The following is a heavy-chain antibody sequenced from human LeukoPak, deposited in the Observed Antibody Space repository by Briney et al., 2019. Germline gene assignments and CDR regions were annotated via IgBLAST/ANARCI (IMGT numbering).Heavy chain of an antibody. Sequence: LSLTCTVSGGSISSYYWNWIRQPAGKGLEWVSEISWNGDTIGYADSVKGRFIISRDNARRSLYLQMNSLRPEDTAFYYCSSTFGSGSYLHSWGQGTLVTVSS. V-gene: IGHV3-9*01. CDR3: SSTFGSGSYLHS. J-gene: IGHJ5*02. CDR2: ISWNGDTI. D-gene: IGHD3-10*01. CDR1: GGSISSYY.